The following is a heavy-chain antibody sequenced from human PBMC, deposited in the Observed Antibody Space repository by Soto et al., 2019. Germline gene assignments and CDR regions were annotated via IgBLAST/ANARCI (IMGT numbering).Heavy chain of an antibody. CDR3: ARGQWSGVVVIPFDF. Sequence: QGLEWMGIINPSGGSTSYAQKFQGRVTMTRDTSTSTVYMELSSLRSEDTAVYYCARGQWSGVVVIPFDFWGQGTLVTGSS. D-gene: IGHD3-22*01. V-gene: IGHV1-46*01. CDR2: INPSGGST. J-gene: IGHJ4*02.